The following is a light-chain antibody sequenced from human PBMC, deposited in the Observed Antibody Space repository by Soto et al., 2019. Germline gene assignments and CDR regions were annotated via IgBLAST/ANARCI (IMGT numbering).Light chain of an antibody. CDR2: GAS. CDR1: QSVSSD. V-gene: IGKV3-15*01. J-gene: IGKJ2*01. CDR3: QQYSSWPYT. Sequence: EIVMTQSPATLSVSPGERATLSCRASQSVSSDLAWYQRKPGQAPRLLIYGASTRATGIPARFSDSGSGTEFTLTISSLQSEDFAVYYCQQYSSWPYTFGQGTKLEIK.